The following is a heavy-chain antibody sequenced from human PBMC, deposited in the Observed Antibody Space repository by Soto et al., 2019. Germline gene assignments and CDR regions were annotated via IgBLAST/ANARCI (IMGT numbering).Heavy chain of an antibody. CDR1: GFTFTKLD. J-gene: IGHJ4*02. CDR2: ITTSGDDT. Sequence: EVPVLESGGNLVQPGGSLRLSCVASGFTFTKLDMSWVRQAPGKGLEWVSLITTSGDDTYYADSVKGRFTISRDNSENTLSLQMNSLRVEDTAVYYCAKGGWLDDWGQGTLVTVS. V-gene: IGHV3-23*01. CDR3: AKGGWLDD. D-gene: IGHD2-15*01.